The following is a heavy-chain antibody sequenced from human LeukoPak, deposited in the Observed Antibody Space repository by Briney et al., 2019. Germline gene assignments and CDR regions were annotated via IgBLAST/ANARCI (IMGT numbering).Heavy chain of an antibody. CDR3: AREGYCSGGSCYSRWFDA. CDR1: GGTFSSYA. CDR2: IIPIFGTA. J-gene: IGHJ5*02. V-gene: IGHV1-69*13. D-gene: IGHD2-15*01. Sequence: SVKVSFKASGGTFSSYAISWVRQAPGQGLEWMGGIIPIFGTANYAQKFQGRVTITADESTSTAYMELSSLRSEDTAVYYCAREGYCSGGSCYSRWFDAWGQGTLVTVS.